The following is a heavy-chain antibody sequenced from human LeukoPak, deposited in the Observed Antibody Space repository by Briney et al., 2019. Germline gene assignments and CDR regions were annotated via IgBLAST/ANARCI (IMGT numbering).Heavy chain of an antibody. J-gene: IGHJ4*02. V-gene: IGHV1-24*01. D-gene: IGHD3-22*01. Sequence: GSSVKVSCKVSVYTLTELSMHWVRPAPGKGLEWMGGFDPEDGETIYAQKFQSRVTMTEDTSTDTAYMELSSLRTEDTAVYYCATDAVVANYYGGGYWGEGTLVTVSS. CDR2: FDPEDGET. CDR1: VYTLTELS. CDR3: ATDAVVANYYGGGY.